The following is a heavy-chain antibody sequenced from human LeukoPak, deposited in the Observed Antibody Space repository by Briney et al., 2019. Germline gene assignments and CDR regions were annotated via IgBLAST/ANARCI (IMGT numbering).Heavy chain of an antibody. CDR1: GFTFTTYY. J-gene: IGHJ6*03. D-gene: IGHD3-22*01. CDR2: INPSGGST. CDR3: ARGGDSSGYLFYYYYYMDV. Sequence: ASVKVSCKASGFTFTTYYMHWVRQAPGQGLEWMGIINPSGGSTSYTQKFQGRVTMTRDMSTSTVYMELSSLRSEDTAVHYCARGGDSSGYLFYYYYYMDVWGKGTTVTVSS. V-gene: IGHV1-46*01.